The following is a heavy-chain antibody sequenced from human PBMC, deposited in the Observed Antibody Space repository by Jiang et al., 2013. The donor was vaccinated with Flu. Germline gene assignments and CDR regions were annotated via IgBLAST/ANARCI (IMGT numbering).Heavy chain of an antibody. D-gene: IGHD5-24*01. J-gene: IGHJ5*02. CDR3: ARVGGMATIFP. V-gene: IGHV4-34*01. Sequence: TNLQPVPSKSRVTISVDTSKNQFSLKLSSVTAADTAVYYCARVGGMATIFPWGQGTLVTVSS. CDR2: T.